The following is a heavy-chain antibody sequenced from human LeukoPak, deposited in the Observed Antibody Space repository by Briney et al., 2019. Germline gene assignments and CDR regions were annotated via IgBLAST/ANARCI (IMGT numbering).Heavy chain of an antibody. CDR3: ARLGDSSGSQHN. D-gene: IGHD3-22*01. V-gene: IGHV4-61*02. CDR2: VYSSGST. J-gene: IGHJ4*02. Sequence: SETLSLTCTVSGGSISSGDYYWSWIRQPAGKGLEWIGRVYSSGSTEYNPSLKSRVTISVDTSKNQFSLNLSSVTAADTAVYYCARLGDSSGSQHNWGQGTLVTVSS. CDR1: GGSISSGDYY.